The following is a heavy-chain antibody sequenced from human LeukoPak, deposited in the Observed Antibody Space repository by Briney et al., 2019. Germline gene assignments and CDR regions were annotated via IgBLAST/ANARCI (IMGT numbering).Heavy chain of an antibody. CDR2: IIPILGIA. V-gene: IGHV1-69*04. J-gene: IGHJ2*01. D-gene: IGHD3-10*01. CDR3: ARLQGGSGFFDL. CDR1: GGTFSSYA. Sequence: SVKVSCKASGGTFSSYAISWVRQAPGQGLEWMGRIIPILGIANYAQKFQGRVTITADKSTSTAYMELSSLRSEDTAVYYCARLQGGSGFFDLWGRGTLVTVSS.